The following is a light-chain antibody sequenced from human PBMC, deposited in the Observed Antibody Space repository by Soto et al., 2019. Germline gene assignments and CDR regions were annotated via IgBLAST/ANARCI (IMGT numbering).Light chain of an antibody. CDR1: QSVSDN. Sequence: EIVMTQSPASLSVSPGERVTLSCRTSQSVSDNLAWYQQKPGQAPRLLIHGASTRAAGVPARFSGSGSGTEFTLTINSLQSEDFAVYYCQQYNDWPETFGHGTKVEIK. CDR2: GAS. CDR3: QQYNDWPET. V-gene: IGKV3-15*01. J-gene: IGKJ1*01.